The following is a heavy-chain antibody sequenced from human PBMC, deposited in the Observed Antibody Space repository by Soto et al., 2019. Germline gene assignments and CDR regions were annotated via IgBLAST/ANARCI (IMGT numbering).Heavy chain of an antibody. CDR1: GGSISSGDYY. CDR3: ARTSGEPEGNWFDP. Sequence: LSLTCTVSGGSISSGDYYWSWIRQPPGKGLEWIGYIYYSGSTYYNPSLKSRVTISVDTSKNQFSLKLSSVTAADTAVYYCARTSGEPEGNWFDPWGQGTLVTVSS. D-gene: IGHD3-10*01. J-gene: IGHJ5*02. V-gene: IGHV4-30-4*01. CDR2: IYYSGST.